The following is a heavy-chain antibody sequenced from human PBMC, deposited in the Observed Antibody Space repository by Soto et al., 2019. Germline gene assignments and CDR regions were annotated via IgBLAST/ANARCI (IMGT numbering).Heavy chain of an antibody. Sequence: GGSLRLSCAASGFTASSNYMSWVRQAPGKGLEWVSVIYSGGSTYYADSVKGRFTISRDNSKNTLYLQMNSLRAEDTAVYYCARGRYYDSSDFDYWGQGTLVTVSS. J-gene: IGHJ4*02. CDR1: GFTASSNY. CDR2: IYSGGST. V-gene: IGHV3-53*01. D-gene: IGHD3-22*01. CDR3: ARGRYYDSSDFDY.